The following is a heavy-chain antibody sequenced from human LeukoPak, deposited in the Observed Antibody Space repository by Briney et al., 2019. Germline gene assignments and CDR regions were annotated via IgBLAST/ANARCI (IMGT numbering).Heavy chain of an antibody. CDR3: LLSGSYPYYFDY. CDR2: IYTSGST. J-gene: IGHJ4*02. D-gene: IGHD1-26*01. Sequence: SETLSLTCTVSGGSISSGSYYWSWIRQPAGKGLEWIGRIYTSGSTNYNPSLKSRVTISVDTSKNQFSLKLSSVTAADTAVYYCLLSGSYPYYFDYWGQGTLVTVSS. CDR1: GGSISSGSYY. V-gene: IGHV4-61*02.